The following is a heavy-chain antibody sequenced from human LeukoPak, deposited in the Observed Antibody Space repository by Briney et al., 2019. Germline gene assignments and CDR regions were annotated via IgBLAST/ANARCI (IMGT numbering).Heavy chain of an antibody. V-gene: IGHV4-38-2*02. D-gene: IGHD3-22*01. CDR3: ASKVVVITKAAAFDI. CDR1: GYSISSGYY. J-gene: IGHJ3*02. Sequence: PSETLSLTCTVSGYSISSGYYWGWIRQPPGKGLEWIGSIYHSGSTYYNPSLKSRVTISVDTSKNQFSLKLSSVTAADTAVYYCASKVVVITKAAAFDIWGQGTMVTVSS. CDR2: IYHSGST.